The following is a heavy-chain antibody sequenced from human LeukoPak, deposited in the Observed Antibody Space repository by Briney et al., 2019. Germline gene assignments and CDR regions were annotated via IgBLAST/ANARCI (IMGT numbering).Heavy chain of an antibody. Sequence: SVKVSCKASGGTFSSYAISWVRQAPGQGLERMGGIIPSFGTANYAQKFQGRVTITADKSTSTAYMELSSLRSEDTAVYYCARGNHYDSSGPPGRLDYWGQGTLVTVSS. CDR1: GGTFSSYA. J-gene: IGHJ4*02. CDR2: IIPSFGTA. D-gene: IGHD3-22*01. V-gene: IGHV1-69*06. CDR3: ARGNHYDSSGPPGRLDY.